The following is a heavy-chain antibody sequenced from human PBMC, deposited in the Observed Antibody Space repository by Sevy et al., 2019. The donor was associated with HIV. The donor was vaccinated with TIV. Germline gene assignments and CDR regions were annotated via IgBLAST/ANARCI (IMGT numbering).Heavy chain of an antibody. V-gene: IGHV3-23*01. D-gene: IGHD6-19*01. CDR1: GFTFTNYG. CDR2: ISNSGANT. CDR3: SKEWTLLSDWYGEFDY. J-gene: IGHJ4*02. Sequence: GGSLRLSCAASGFTFTNYGMHWVRQAPGKGLEWVSGISNSGANTYYADSVRGRFTVSRDNSKNTVYLQLNSLRAEDTAIYFCSKEWTLLSDWYGEFDYWGQGTLVTVSS.